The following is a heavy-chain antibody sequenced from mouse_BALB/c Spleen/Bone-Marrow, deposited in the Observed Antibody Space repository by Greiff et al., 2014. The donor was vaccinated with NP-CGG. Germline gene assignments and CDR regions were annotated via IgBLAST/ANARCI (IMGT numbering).Heavy chain of an antibody. D-gene: IGHD1-1*01. Sequence: VKVVESGPGLVAPSQSLSITCTVSGFSLTDYGVSWIRQPQGKGLEWLGVIWGGGITYYNSTLKSRLSISKDNSKSQVFLKMNSLQTDDTAMYYCAKPDTPVVGDYWGQGTPLTVSA. V-gene: IGHV2-6-5*01. CDR2: IWGGGIT. CDR3: AKPDTPVVGDY. J-gene: IGHJ2*01. CDR1: GFSLTDYG.